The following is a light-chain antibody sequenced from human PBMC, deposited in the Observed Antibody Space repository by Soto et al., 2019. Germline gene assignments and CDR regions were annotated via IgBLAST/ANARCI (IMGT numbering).Light chain of an antibody. Sequence: EIVLTQSPAPLSLSPGERATLSCRASQSVSSYLAWYQQKPGQAPRLLIYDASNRATGIPARFSGSGSGTDFTLTISSLEPEDFAVYYCQQQFTFGPGTKVDIK. CDR2: DAS. J-gene: IGKJ3*01. V-gene: IGKV3-11*01. CDR1: QSVSSY. CDR3: QQQFT.